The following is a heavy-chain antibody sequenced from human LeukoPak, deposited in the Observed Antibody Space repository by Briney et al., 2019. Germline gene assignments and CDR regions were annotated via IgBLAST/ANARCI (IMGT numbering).Heavy chain of an antibody. CDR1: GFTFSDNN. D-gene: IGHD1-26*01. Sequence: GGSLRLSCAASGFTFSDNNMNWVRQAPGKELEWVSYISDSGSSTYYADSVRGRFTISRDNAKKSLYLQMNSLRDEDTAVYYCSFVGTSTTVYWGQGTLVTVSS. J-gene: IGHJ4*02. CDR2: ISDSGSST. V-gene: IGHV3-48*02. CDR3: SFVGTSTTVY.